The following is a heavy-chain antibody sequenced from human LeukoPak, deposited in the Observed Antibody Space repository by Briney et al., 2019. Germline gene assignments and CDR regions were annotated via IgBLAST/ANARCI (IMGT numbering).Heavy chain of an antibody. V-gene: IGHV3-11*04. CDR1: GFTFSDYY. Sequence: GGSLRLSCAASGFTFSDYYMSWIRQAPGKGLGWVSYISSSGSTIYYADSVKGRFTISRDNAKNSLYLQMNSLRADDTAVYYCARGERWLLPPTDYWGQGTLVTVSS. J-gene: IGHJ4*02. CDR2: ISSSGSTI. D-gene: IGHD5-24*01. CDR3: ARGERWLLPPTDY.